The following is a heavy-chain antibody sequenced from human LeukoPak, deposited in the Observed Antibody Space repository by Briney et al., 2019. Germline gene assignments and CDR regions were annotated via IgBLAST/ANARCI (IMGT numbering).Heavy chain of an antibody. J-gene: IGHJ4*02. CDR3: VRESRTDYYGDY. CDR1: GFTFSSYW. Sequence: PGGSLRLSCAASGFTFSSYWMHWVRQVPGKGLVWVSRIKSDGSSTSYADSVKGRFTMSRDNAKNTLYLQMNSLRAEDTAVYYCVRESRTDYYGDYWGQGTLVTVSS. V-gene: IGHV3-74*01. D-gene: IGHD3-10*01. CDR2: IKSDGSST.